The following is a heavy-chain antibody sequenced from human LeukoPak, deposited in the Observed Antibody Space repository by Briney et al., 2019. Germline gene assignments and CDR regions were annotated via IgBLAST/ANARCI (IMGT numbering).Heavy chain of an antibody. CDR1: GYTFTTYW. CDR2: IYPGDSHT. J-gene: IGHJ4*02. V-gene: IGHV5-51*01. CDR3: ARIVGATAYIDY. Sequence: PGESLKISCRGSGYTFTTYWIGWVRQMPGKGLEWMGIIYPGDSHTRYSPSFQGQVTISADKSISTAYLQWSSLKASDTAMYYCARIVGATAYIDYWGQGTLVTVSS. D-gene: IGHD1-26*01.